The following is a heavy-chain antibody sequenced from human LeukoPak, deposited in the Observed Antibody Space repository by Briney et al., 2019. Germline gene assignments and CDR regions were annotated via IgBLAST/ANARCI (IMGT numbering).Heavy chain of an antibody. D-gene: IGHD6-13*01. CDR1: GFTFSSYS. CDR2: ISSSSSYI. V-gene: IGHV3-21*01. J-gene: IGHJ4*02. CDR3: ARSSVMAAAGNY. Sequence: GGSLRLSCAASGFTFSSYSMNWARQAPGKGLEWVSSISSSSSYIYYADSVKGRFTISRDNAKNSLYLQMNSLRAEDTAVYYCARSSVMAAAGNYWGQGTLVTVSS.